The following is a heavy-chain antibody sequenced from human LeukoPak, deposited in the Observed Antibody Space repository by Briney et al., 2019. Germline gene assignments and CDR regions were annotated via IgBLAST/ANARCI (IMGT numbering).Heavy chain of an antibody. J-gene: IGHJ4*02. V-gene: IGHV4-59*01. Sequence: PSETLSLTCTVSGGSISTYYWSWIWQPPGKGLEWIGYIYYTGSTNYNPSLKSRVTISVDTSKNQFALKLSSVTAADTAVYYCARDRGDGYDYFWDYWGQGTLVTVSS. CDR3: ARDRGDGYDYFWDY. D-gene: IGHD5-12*01. CDR2: IYYTGST. CDR1: GGSISTYY.